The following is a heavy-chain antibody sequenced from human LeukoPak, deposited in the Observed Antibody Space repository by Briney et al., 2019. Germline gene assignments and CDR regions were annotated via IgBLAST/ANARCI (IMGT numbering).Heavy chain of an antibody. D-gene: IGHD6-6*01. CDR1: GGSISSSSYY. J-gene: IGHJ4*02. CDR2: IYYSGST. V-gene: IGHV4-39*07. Sequence: SETLSLTCTVSGGSISSSSYYWGWIRRPPGKGLEWIGSIYYSGSTYYNPSLKSRVTISVDTSKNQFSLKLSSVTAADTAVYYCARAASIAADYWGQGTLVTVSS. CDR3: ARAASIAADY.